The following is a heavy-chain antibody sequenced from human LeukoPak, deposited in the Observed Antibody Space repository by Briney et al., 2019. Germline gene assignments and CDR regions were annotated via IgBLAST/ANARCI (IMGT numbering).Heavy chain of an antibody. CDR1: GYTFTSYY. V-gene: IGHV1-46*01. Sequence: ASVKVSCKASGYTFTSYYMHWVRQAPGQGLEWMGIINPSGGSTSYAQKFQGRVTMTRDTSTSTVYMELSSLRSEDTAVYYCARGEIAVAGTGWFDPWSQGTLVTVSS. J-gene: IGHJ5*02. CDR2: INPSGGST. CDR3: ARGEIAVAGTGWFDP. D-gene: IGHD6-19*01.